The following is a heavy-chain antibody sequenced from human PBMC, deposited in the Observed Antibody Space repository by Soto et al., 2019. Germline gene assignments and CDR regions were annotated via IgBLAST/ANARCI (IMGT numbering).Heavy chain of an antibody. J-gene: IGHJ4*02. CDR3: ARATYGDDSYFDH. D-gene: IGHD4-17*01. CDR1: GGSISSGDYY. CDR2: IYYSGST. Sequence: SETLSLTCTVSGGSISSGDYYWSWIRQPPGKGLEWIGYIYYSGSTHNNPSLKSRVTISVDTSKNQFSLKLSSVTAADTAVYYCARATYGDDSYFDHWGQGTPVTVSS. V-gene: IGHV4-30-4*01.